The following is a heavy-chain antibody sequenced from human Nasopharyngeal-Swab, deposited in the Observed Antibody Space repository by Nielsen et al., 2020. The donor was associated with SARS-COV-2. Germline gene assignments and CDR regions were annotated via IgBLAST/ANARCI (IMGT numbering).Heavy chain of an antibody. CDR2: IYYSGST. Sequence: SETLSLTCTVSGGSISSGGYYWSWIRQHPGKGLEWIGYIYYSGSTYYNPSLKSRVTISVDTSKNQFSLKLSSVTAADTAVYYCARDQRGPIVVKAFDIWGQGTMVTASS. J-gene: IGHJ3*02. V-gene: IGHV4-31*03. D-gene: IGHD3-22*01. CDR1: GGSISSGGYY. CDR3: ARDQRGPIVVKAFDI.